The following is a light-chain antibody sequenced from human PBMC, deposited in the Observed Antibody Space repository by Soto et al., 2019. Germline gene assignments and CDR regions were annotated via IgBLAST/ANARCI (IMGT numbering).Light chain of an antibody. J-gene: IGLJ2*01. V-gene: IGLV1-47*01. CDR1: SSNIGSNY. CDR3: AAGDDSLRVPVV. CDR2: RNN. Sequence: QSVLTQPPSASGTPGQRVTISCSGSSSNIGSNYVYWYQQLPGTAPKLLIHRNNQPPSGVPDRFSGSKSGTSASLAISGLRSEDEADYYCAAGDDSLRVPVVFGGGTKLTVL.